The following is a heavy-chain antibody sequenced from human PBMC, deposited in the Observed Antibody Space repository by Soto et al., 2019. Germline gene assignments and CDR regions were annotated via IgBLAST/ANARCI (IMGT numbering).Heavy chain of an antibody. D-gene: IGHD6-19*01. J-gene: IGHJ4*02. Sequence: NPSETLSLTCTVSGGSISSSSYYWGWIRQPPGKGLEWIGSIYYSGSTYYNPSLKSRVTISVDTSKNQFSLKLSSVTAADTAVYYCARHMFITGYSSGWYYFDYWGQGTLVTVSS. CDR2: IYYSGST. V-gene: IGHV4-39*01. CDR1: GGSISSSSYY. CDR3: ARHMFITGYSSGWYYFDY.